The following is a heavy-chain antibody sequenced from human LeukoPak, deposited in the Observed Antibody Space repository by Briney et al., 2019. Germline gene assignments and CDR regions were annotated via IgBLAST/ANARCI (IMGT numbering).Heavy chain of an antibody. J-gene: IGHJ6*02. CDR3: ARGDYGDYPYGMDV. CDR1: GYSFTSYG. Sequence: ASVKVSCKASGYSFTSYGISWVRQAPGQGLEWMGWISAYNGNTNYAQKLQGRVTMTTDTSTSTAYMELRSLRSDDTAVYYCARGDYGDYPYGMDVWGQGTTVTVSS. CDR2: ISAYNGNT. V-gene: IGHV1-18*01. D-gene: IGHD4-17*01.